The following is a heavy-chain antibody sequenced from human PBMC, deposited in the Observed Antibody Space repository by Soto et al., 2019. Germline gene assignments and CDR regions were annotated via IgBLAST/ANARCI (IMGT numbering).Heavy chain of an antibody. CDR1: GFTFSSYA. CDR2: ISGSGGST. D-gene: IGHD3-16*01. J-gene: IGHJ4*02. Sequence: EVQLLESGGGLVQPGGSLRLSCAASGFTFSSYAMSWVRQAPGKGLEWVSAISGSGGSTYYADSVKGRFTISRDNSKNPLYLQMNSLRADDTAVYYCAKDRVMITFGGVIPFDYWCQGTLVTVSS. V-gene: IGHV3-23*01. CDR3: AKDRVMITFGGVIPFDY.